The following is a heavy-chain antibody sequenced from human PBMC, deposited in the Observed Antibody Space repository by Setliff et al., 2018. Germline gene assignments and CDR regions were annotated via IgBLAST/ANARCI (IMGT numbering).Heavy chain of an antibody. D-gene: IGHD2-2*01. J-gene: IGHJ3*01. V-gene: IGHV1-18*01. CDR1: GYTFTNYG. CDR3: ARFGGSCSSSSCYASDL. Sequence: ASVKVSCKASGYTFTNYGFTWVRQAPGQGLEWMGMIITNTGKTSYPKKFQGRVAMTTDTYTGTGYMELRSLTSDDTAVYFCARFGGSCSSSSCYASDLWGQGTMVTVSS. CDR2: IITNTGKT.